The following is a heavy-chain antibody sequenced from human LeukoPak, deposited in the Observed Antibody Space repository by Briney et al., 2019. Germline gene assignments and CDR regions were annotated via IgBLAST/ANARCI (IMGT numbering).Heavy chain of an antibody. D-gene: IGHD2-21*01. CDR1: GDSVSTDSSA. J-gene: IGHJ3*02. CDR2: TYYMSKWYN. V-gene: IGHV6-1*01. CDR3: ARDCGDAFDI. Sequence: SQTLSLTCAISGDSVSTDSSAWNWVRQSPSRGLEWLGRTYYMSKWYNEYAVSVKSRITINPDTSKNQFSLQLNSVTPEDTAVYYCARDCGDAFDIWGQGTMVTVSS.